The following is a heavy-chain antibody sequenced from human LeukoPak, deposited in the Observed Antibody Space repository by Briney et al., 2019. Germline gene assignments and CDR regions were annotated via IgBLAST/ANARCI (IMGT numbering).Heavy chain of an antibody. V-gene: IGHV1-69*01. CDR1: GGTFSSYA. D-gene: IGHD2/OR15-2a*01. CDR2: IIPIFGTA. CDR3: ARDSEDFNGFAP. Sequence: SVKVSCKASGGTFSSYAISWVRQAPGQGLEWMGGIIPIFGTANYAQKFQGRVTITADESTSTAYMELSSLRSEDTAVYYCARDSEDFNGFAPWGQGPLVTVSS. J-gene: IGHJ5*02.